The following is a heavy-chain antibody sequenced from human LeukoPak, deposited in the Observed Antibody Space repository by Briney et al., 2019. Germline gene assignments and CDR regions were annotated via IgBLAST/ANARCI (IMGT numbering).Heavy chain of an antibody. CDR3: AGSPRIFGVVIMGDWFDP. CDR1: GGSFSGYY. J-gene: IGHJ5*02. Sequence: SETLSLTCAVYGGSFSGYYWSWIRPPPGEGLEWIGEINHSGSTNYNPSLKSRVTISVDTSKNQFSLKLSSVTAADTAVYYCAGSPRIFGVVIMGDWFDPWGQGTLVTVSS. V-gene: IGHV4-34*01. CDR2: INHSGST. D-gene: IGHD3-3*01.